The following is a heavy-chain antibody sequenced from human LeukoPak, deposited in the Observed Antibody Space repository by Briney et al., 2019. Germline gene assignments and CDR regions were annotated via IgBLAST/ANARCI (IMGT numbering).Heavy chain of an antibody. J-gene: IGHJ4*02. CDR1: GFTFSSYS. Sequence: GGSLRLSCAASGFTFSSYSMNCVRQAPGKGLGWVSSISSSSSYIYYADSVKGRFTISRDNAKNSLYLQMNSLGAEDTAVYYCAREDTAMASFDYWGQGALVTVSS. CDR3: AREDTAMASFDY. CDR2: ISSSSSYI. V-gene: IGHV3-21*01. D-gene: IGHD5-18*01.